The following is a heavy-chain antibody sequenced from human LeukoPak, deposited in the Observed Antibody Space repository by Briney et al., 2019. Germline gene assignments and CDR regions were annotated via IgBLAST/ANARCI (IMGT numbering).Heavy chain of an antibody. CDR2: ISGSGRRT. J-gene: IGHJ4*02. CDR1: GFTFSDRH. V-gene: IGHV3-23*01. D-gene: IGHD1-1*01. CDR3: ARAAGWYIIDYYFDS. Sequence: PGGSLRLSCAASGFTFSDRHMDWVRQAPGKGLEWVATISGSGRRTHYADSVKGRFTISRDNSRNTIYVDMNSLRGEDTAIYYCARAAGWYIIDYYFDSWGQGTLVTVSS.